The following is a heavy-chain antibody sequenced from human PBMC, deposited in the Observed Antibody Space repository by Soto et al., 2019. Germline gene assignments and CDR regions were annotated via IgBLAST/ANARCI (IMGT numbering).Heavy chain of an antibody. CDR1: GGSISSGGYS. V-gene: IGHV4-30-2*01. Sequence: QLQLQESGSGLVKPSQTLSLTCAVSGGSISSGGYSWSWIRQPPGKGLEWIGYIYHSGSTYYNPSPXSXXTISVDRCQNQFSLKLSSVTAADTAVYSCARVPDYWGQGTLVTVSS. CDR2: IYHSGST. J-gene: IGHJ4*02. CDR3: ARVPDY.